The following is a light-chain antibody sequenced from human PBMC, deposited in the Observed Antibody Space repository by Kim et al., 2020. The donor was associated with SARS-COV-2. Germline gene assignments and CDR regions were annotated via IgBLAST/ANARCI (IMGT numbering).Light chain of an antibody. Sequence: QSALTQPPSASGSPGQSVTISCTGTNSDVGGYNYVSWYQQHPDKAPKLVMYEVIKRPSGVPVRFSGSKSGNTASLTVSGLQAEDEADYYCSSYADGSNLVFGGGTQLTVL. J-gene: IGLJ2*01. CDR3: SSYADGSNLV. V-gene: IGLV2-8*01. CDR1: NSDVGGYNY. CDR2: EVI.